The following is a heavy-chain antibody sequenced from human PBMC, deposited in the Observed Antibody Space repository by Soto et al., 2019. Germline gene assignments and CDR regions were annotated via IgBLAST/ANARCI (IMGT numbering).Heavy chain of an antibody. Sequence: QVQLQESGPGLVKPSQTLSLTCTVSGDSIGTGGYYWDWIRQHPGKGPEWIGYIHYSGNTYYNPSPKSRLTISLHTAKNQFSLHLSSVTAADTAVYYCATNHDDISGRTPLLFDSWGQGTLVTVSS. J-gene: IGHJ4*02. CDR3: ATNHDDISGRTPLLFDS. D-gene: IGHD3-22*01. V-gene: IGHV4-31*03. CDR1: GDSIGTGGYY. CDR2: IHYSGNT.